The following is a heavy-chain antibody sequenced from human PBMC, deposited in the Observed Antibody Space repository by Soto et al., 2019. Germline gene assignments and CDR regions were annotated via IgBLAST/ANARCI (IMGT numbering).Heavy chain of an antibody. D-gene: IGHD2-21*01. J-gene: IGHJ6*02. CDR2: INQSGST. CDR1: GGSLSGYG. Sequence: QVQLQQWGTGLLKPSETLSLTCAVSGGSLSGYGWSWTRQPPGNGMEWIGEINQSGSTNYSPSLKSRVTVLVDTSKNQFSLNVSSVTAADTAVYYCARESHRHITPLDHYLYGRDVFGQATTVPVSS. V-gene: IGHV4-34*01. CDR3: ARESHRHITPLDHYLYGRDV.